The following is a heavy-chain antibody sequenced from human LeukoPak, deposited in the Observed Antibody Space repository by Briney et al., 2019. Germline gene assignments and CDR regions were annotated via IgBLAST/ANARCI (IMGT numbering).Heavy chain of an antibody. J-gene: IGHJ1*01. CDR2: FDPEDGET. CDR1: GYTLTELS. V-gene: IGHV1-24*01. Sequence: ASVKVSCKVSGYTLTELSMHWVRQAPGKGLEWMGGFDPEDGETIYAQKFQGRVTVTEDTSTDTAYMEMRSLRSEDTAVYYCAEMSIVGATTPSEYFQHWGQGTLVTVSS. D-gene: IGHD1-26*01. CDR3: AEMSIVGATTPSEYFQH.